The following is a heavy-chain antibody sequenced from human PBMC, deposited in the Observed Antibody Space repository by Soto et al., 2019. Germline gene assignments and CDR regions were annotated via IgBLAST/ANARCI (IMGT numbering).Heavy chain of an antibody. CDR2: IYWDDDK. J-gene: IGHJ4*02. D-gene: IGHD2-15*01. V-gene: IGHV2-5*02. Sequence: QITLKESGPTLVKPTQPLTLTCTFSGFSLSTSGVGVGWIRQPPGKALEWLTFIYWDDDKRNSPFLKSRLTSTKDTSKKPVILTMTTIDPVDTATYYCAHLVVAGITYYFGSWGQGTLVTVSS. CDR1: GFSLSTSGVG. CDR3: AHLVVAGITYYFGS.